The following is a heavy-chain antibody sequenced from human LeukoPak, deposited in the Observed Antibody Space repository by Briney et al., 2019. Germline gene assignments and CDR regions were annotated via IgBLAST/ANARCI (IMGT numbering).Heavy chain of an antibody. Sequence: SETLSLTCAVYGGSFSGYYWSWIRQPPGKGLEWIGEINHSGSTNYNPSLKSRVTISVDTSKNQFSLKLSSVTAADTAMYYCARLAGYFYDSSGYPKPSSLIDFWGQGTLVTVSS. J-gene: IGHJ4*02. CDR2: INHSGST. D-gene: IGHD3-22*01. V-gene: IGHV4-34*01. CDR1: GGSFSGYY. CDR3: ARLAGYFYDSSGYPKPSSLIDF.